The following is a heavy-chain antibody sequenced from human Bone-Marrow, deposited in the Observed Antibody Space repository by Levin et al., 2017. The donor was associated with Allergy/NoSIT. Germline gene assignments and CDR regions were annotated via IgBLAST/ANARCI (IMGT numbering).Heavy chain of an antibody. Sequence: SQTLSLTCTVSGGSISSFYWSWIRQPPGKGLEWIGYIYYSGSTNYNPSLKSRVTISVDTSKNQFSLKLSSVTAADTAVYYCARDSYGWPNNYGMDVWGQGTTVTVSS. CDR3: ARDSYGWPNNYGMDV. J-gene: IGHJ6*02. CDR1: GGSISSFY. D-gene: IGHD5-18*01. CDR2: IYYSGST. V-gene: IGHV4-59*01.